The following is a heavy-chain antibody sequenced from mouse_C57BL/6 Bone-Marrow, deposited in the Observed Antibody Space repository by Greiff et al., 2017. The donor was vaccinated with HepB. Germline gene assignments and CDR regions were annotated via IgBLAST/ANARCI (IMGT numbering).Heavy chain of an antibody. V-gene: IGHV5-12*01. J-gene: IGHJ4*01. Sequence: EVKVVESGGGLVQPGGSLKLSCAASGFTFSDYYMYWVRQTPEKRLEWVAYISNGGGSTYYPDTVKGRFTISRDNAKNTLYLQMSRLKSEDTAMYYCARHDYGSYYAMDYWGQGTSVTVSS. CDR2: ISNGGGST. D-gene: IGHD1-1*01. CDR1: GFTFSDYY. CDR3: ARHDYGSYYAMDY.